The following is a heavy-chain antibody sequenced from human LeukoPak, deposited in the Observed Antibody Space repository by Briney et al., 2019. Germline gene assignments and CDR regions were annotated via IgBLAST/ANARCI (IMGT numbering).Heavy chain of an antibody. CDR2: IASDGSHT. D-gene: IGHD3-22*01. V-gene: IGHV3-30-3*01. CDR1: GFTFSTYF. J-gene: IGHJ4*02. Sequence: GGSLRLSCAASGFTFSTYFMHWVRQAPGKGLEWVADIASDGSHTFYVESVKGRFTISRDNSKNTLYLQMNSLRAEDTAVYYCARDFPDSSGYYTFDYWGQGTLVTVSS. CDR3: ARDFPDSSGYYTFDY.